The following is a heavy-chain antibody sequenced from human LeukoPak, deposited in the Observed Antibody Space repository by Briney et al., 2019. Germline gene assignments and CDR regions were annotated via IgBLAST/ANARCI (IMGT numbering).Heavy chain of an antibody. CDR3: ARESGAAFDY. D-gene: IGHD3-10*01. J-gene: IGHJ4*02. V-gene: IGHV3-21*01. CDR1: GFTFSSYS. Sequence: GGSLRLSCAASGFTFSSYSMNWVRQAPGKGLEWVSSISSSSSYIYYADSVKGRFTISRDNAKNSLYLQTNSLRAEDTAVYYCARESGAAFDYWGQGTLVTVSS. CDR2: ISSSSSYI.